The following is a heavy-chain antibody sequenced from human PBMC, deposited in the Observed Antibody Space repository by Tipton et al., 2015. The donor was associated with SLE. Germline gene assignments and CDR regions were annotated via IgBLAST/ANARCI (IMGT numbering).Heavy chain of an antibody. J-gene: IGHJ2*01. CDR3: ARRGVIAAAGTGWYFDL. D-gene: IGHD6-13*01. CDR1: GYSFTSYW. V-gene: IGHV5-10-1*01. Sequence: VQLVQSGAEVKKPGEPLRISCKGSGYSFTSYWISWVRQMPGKGLEWMGRIDPSDSYTNYSPSFQGHVTISADKSISTAYLQWSSLKASDTAMYYCARRGVIAAAGTGWYFDLWGRGTLVTVSS. CDR2: IDPSDSYT.